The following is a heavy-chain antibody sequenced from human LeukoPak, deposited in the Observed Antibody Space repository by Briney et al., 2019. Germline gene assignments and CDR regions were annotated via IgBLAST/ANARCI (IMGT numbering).Heavy chain of an antibody. V-gene: IGHV3-33*01. D-gene: IGHD3-22*01. CDR3: ARERDSSGYPLNWFDP. J-gene: IGHJ5*02. CDR2: IWYDGSNK. Sequence: GGSLRLSCAASGFTFSSYGMHWVRQAPGKGLEWVAVIWYDGSNKYYADSVKGRFTISRDNSKNTLYLQMNSLRAEDTAVYYCARERDSSGYPLNWFDPWGQGTLVTVSS. CDR1: GFTFSSYG.